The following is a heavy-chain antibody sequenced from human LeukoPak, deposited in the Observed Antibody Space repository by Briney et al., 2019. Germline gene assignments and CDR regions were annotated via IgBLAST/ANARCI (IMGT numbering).Heavy chain of an antibody. Sequence: SETLSLTCAVSGDSISSGSYYWSWIRQPAGKGLEWIGRIHIRGSTNYSPSLKSRVTISVDTSKNRFSLKLSSVTAADTAVYYCARGRTGDGNDYWGQGTLVTVSS. CDR1: GDSISSGSYY. V-gene: IGHV4-61*02. D-gene: IGHD7-27*01. J-gene: IGHJ4*02. CDR2: IHIRGST. CDR3: ARGRTGDGNDY.